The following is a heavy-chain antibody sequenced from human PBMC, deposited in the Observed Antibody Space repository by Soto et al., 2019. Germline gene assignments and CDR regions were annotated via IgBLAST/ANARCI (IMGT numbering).Heavy chain of an antibody. CDR1: GFTFSSYA. J-gene: IGHJ6*02. CDR3: AKGQFLCFGELYYYFGMDV. D-gene: IGHD3-10*01. V-gene: IGHV3-23*01. CDR2: ISGSGGST. Sequence: GGSLRLSCAASGFTFSSYAMSWVRQAPGKGLEWVSAISGSGGSTYYADSVKGRFTISRDNSKNTLYLQMNSLRAEDTAVYYCAKGQFLCFGELYYYFGMDVWGQGTTVTVSS.